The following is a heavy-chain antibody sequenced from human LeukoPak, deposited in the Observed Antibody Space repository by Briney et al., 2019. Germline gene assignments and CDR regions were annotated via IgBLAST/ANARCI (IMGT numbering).Heavy chain of an antibody. CDR2: IKEDGSEK. Sequence: PGGSLRLSCAASGFTFSTYWMIWVRQAPGKGLEWVANIKEDGSEKYYVGSVTGRCTISRDNAKISLYLQMNSLRVEDTAVYYCARAPSGENYWGQGTLVTVSS. J-gene: IGHJ4*02. D-gene: IGHD4-17*01. CDR1: GFTFSTYW. CDR3: ARAPSGENY. V-gene: IGHV3-7*01.